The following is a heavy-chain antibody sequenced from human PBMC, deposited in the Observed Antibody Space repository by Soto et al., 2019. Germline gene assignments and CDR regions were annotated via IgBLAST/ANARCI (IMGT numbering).Heavy chain of an antibody. Sequence: PGGSLRLSCAASGFTFSSYGMHWLRQAPGKGLEWVAVIWYDGSNKYYADSVKGRFTISRDNSKNTLYLQMNSLRAEDTAVYYCARDTGTTVFGYCGQGTLVTVSS. CDR3: ARDTGTTVFGY. J-gene: IGHJ4*02. CDR1: GFTFSSYG. CDR2: IWYDGSNK. V-gene: IGHV3-33*01. D-gene: IGHD4-17*01.